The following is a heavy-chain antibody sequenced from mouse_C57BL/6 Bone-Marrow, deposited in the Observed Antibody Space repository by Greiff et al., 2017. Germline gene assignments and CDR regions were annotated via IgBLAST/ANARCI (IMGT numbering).Heavy chain of an antibody. Sequence: EVKLVESGGGLVKPGGSLKLSCAASGFTFSSYAMSWVRQTPEKRLEWVATISDGGSYTYYPDNVKGRFTISRDNAKNNLYLQMSHLKSEDTAMYYCARASDYYGTSFDVWGTGTTVTVSS. D-gene: IGHD1-1*01. CDR2: ISDGGSYT. J-gene: IGHJ1*03. V-gene: IGHV5-4*03. CDR3: ARASDYYGTSFDV. CDR1: GFTFSSYA.